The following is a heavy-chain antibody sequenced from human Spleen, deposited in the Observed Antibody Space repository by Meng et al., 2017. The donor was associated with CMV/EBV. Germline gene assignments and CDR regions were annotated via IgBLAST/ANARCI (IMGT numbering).Heavy chain of an antibody. V-gene: IGHV1-18*01. CDR3: ARDTAAGQGWFDP. CDR2: ISGYNGYT. Sequence: ASVKVSCKASGYTFTSYGISWVRQAPGQGLEWMGWISGYNGYTNYAQKLQDRLTVTTDTSTSTAYMELAGLRSDDTAVYYCARDTAAGQGWFDPWGQGSLVTVSS. D-gene: IGHD6-13*01. CDR1: GYTFTSYG. J-gene: IGHJ5*02.